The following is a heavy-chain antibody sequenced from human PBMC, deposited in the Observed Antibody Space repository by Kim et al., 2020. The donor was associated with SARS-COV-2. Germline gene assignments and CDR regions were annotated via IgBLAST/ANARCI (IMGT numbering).Heavy chain of an antibody. D-gene: IGHD3-10*01. CDR2: VGGGGATT. V-gene: IGHV3-23*01. Sequence: GGSLRLSCAASGFPFSSYTMTWVRQAPGKGLEWVSSVGGGGATTYYADSVKGRFTISRDNSKNTLYLQMSSLRAEDTAIYYCAKVVSNLLRGLTMNVWGQGTTVTVSS. J-gene: IGHJ6*02. CDR1: GFPFSSYT. CDR3: AKVVSNLLRGLTMNV.